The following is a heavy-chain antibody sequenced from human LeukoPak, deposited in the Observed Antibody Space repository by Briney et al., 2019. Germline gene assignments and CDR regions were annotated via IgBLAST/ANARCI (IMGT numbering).Heavy chain of an antibody. D-gene: IGHD3-10*01. J-gene: IGHJ4*02. Sequence: GGSLRLSCAASGFTFNNYGMTWVRQAPGKRLEWVSSISGSGGSTYYADSVKGRFTISRDNSKNTLCLQMNSLRAGDTAVYYCAKDAQYYYGSGTYFDYWGQGTLVTASS. V-gene: IGHV3-23*01. CDR1: GFTFNNYG. CDR3: AKDAQYYYGSGTYFDY. CDR2: ISGSGGST.